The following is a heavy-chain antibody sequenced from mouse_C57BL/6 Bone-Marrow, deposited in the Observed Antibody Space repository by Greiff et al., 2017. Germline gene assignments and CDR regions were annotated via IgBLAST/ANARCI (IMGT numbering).Heavy chain of an antibody. J-gene: IGHJ4*01. CDR2: IDPNSGGT. Sequence: VQLQQPGAELVKPGASVTLSCKASGYTFTSYWMHWVKQRPGRGLEWIGRIDPNSGGTKYNEKFKSKATLTVDKPSSTAYMQLSSLTSEDSAVYYCARVPDGTTWDAMDYWGQGTSVTVSS. CDR1: GYTFTSYW. CDR3: ARVPDGTTWDAMDY. D-gene: IGHD2-1*01. V-gene: IGHV1-72*01.